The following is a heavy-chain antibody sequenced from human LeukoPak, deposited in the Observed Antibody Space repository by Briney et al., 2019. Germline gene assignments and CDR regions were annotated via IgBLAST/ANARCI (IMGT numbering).Heavy chain of an antibody. CDR2: IYYSGST. D-gene: IGHD2-15*01. CDR3: ARLGYCSGGSCYSSPFDY. V-gene: IGHV4-61*01. CDR1: GGSVSSGSYY. Sequence: SETLSLTCTVSGGSVSSGSYYWSWVRQPPGKGLEWIGYIYYSGSTNYNPSLKSRVTISVDTSKNQFSLKLSSVTAADTAEYYCARLGYCSGGSCYSSPFDYWGQGTLVTVSS. J-gene: IGHJ4*02.